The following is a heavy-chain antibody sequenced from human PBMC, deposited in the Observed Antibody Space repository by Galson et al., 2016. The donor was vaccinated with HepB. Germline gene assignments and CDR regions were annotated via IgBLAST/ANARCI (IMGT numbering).Heavy chain of an antibody. V-gene: IGHV3-7*03. CDR3: AKDSYSVPDI. CDR1: GFSFSNYW. J-gene: IGHJ3*02. D-gene: IGHD5/OR15-5a*01. CDR2: IKRDGSET. Sequence: SLRLSCAASGFSFSNYWMSWVRQAPGKGLEWVANIKRDGSETNYVDSVKGRFTISRDNAKNSLYLQMNSLRAEDTAVYYCAKDSYSVPDIWGQGTLVTVSS.